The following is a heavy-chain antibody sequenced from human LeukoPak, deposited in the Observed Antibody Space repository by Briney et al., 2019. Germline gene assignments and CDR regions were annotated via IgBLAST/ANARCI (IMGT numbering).Heavy chain of an antibody. CDR3: ARGAYYYDSSGYFFDY. Sequence: SETLSLTCTASGGSIGSYYWSWIRQPPGKGLEWIGYIYYSGSTNYNPSLKSRVTISVDTSKNQFSLKLSSVTAADTAVYYCARGAYYYDSSGYFFDYWGQGTLVTVSS. CDR2: IYYSGST. V-gene: IGHV4-59*01. CDR1: GGSIGSYY. J-gene: IGHJ4*02. D-gene: IGHD3-22*01.